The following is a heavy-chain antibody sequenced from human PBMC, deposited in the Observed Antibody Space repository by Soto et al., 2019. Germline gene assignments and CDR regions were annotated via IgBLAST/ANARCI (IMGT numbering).Heavy chain of an antibody. V-gene: IGHV1-69*13. D-gene: IGHD3-22*01. CDR2: IIPIFGTA. Sequence: SVKVSCKASGYTFTSYYMHWVRQAPGQGLEWMGGIIPIFGTANYAQKFQGRVTITADESTSTAYMELSSLRSEDTAVYYCARGTYYYDSSGYDYWGQGTLVTVSS. CDR3: ARGTYYYDSSGYDY. J-gene: IGHJ4*02. CDR1: GYTFTSYY.